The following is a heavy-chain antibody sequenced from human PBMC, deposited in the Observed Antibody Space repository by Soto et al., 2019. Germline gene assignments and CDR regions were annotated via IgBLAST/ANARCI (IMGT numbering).Heavy chain of an antibody. D-gene: IGHD1-26*01. CDR2: IYYSGST. Sequence: SETLSLTCTVSGGSISSSSYYWGWIRQPPGKGLEWIGSIYYSGSTYYNPSLKSRVTISVDTSKNQFSLKLSSVTAADTAVYYCARPSGSYPHYFDYWGQGTLVTVSS. V-gene: IGHV4-39*01. CDR3: ARPSGSYPHYFDY. CDR1: GGSISSSSYY. J-gene: IGHJ4*02.